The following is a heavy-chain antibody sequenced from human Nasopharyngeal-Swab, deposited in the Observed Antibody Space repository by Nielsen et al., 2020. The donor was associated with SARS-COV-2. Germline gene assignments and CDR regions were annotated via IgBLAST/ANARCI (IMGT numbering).Heavy chain of an antibody. CDR3: ARVRQSGAYFPFDS. J-gene: IGHJ4*02. V-gene: IGHV3-53*01. CDR1: GFTVSSNF. Sequence: GGSLRLSCVASGFTVSSNFVSWVRQAPGKGLEWASLLKSGGGTFYADSVRGRFTISRDNSRNTVYLQMNSLRAEDTAVYYCARVRQSGAYFPFDSWGLGTLVTVSS. D-gene: IGHD1-26*01. CDR2: LKSGGGT.